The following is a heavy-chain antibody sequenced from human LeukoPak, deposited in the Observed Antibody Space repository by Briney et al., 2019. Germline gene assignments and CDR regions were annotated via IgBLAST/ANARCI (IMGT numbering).Heavy chain of an antibody. V-gene: IGHV4-34*01. Sequence: SETLSLTCAVYGVSFSGYYWSWIRQPPGEGLEWIGEINHSGSTNYSPPLKSRVTISVDTSKNQFSLKLSSVTAADTAVYYCARGLTGSRRYFDSWGQGTLVTVSS. CDR1: GVSFSGYY. CDR2: INHSGST. CDR3: ARGLTGSRRYFDS. J-gene: IGHJ4*02. D-gene: IGHD3-10*01.